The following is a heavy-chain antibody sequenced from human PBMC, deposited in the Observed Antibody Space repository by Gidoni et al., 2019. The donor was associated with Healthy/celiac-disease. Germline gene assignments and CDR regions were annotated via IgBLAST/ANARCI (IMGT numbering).Heavy chain of an antibody. CDR2: SYTSGST. V-gene: IGHV4-4*07. CDR3: ARVPTAVAGYGMDV. J-gene: IGHJ6*02. CDR1: GGSTSSYY. D-gene: IGHD6-19*01. Sequence: QVQLQESGPGLVKPSETLSLTCPVPGGSTSSYYWSWIRQPAGKALEWIGRSYTSGSTNYNPSLKSRVTMSVDTSKNQFSLKLSSVTAADTAVYYCARVPTAVAGYGMDVWGQGTTVTVSS.